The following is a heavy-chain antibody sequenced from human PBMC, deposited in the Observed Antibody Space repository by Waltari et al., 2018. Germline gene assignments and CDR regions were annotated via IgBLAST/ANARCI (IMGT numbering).Heavy chain of an antibody. CDR2: ISYDGSNK. CDR1: GCTFSSSA. CDR3: ARDIGRGYSGYDGP. J-gene: IGHJ5*02. V-gene: IGHV3-30-3*01. D-gene: IGHD5-12*01. Sequence: QVQLVESGGGVVQPGRSLRLSCAASGCTFSSSALHWFRQAPGKGLEWVAVISYDGSNKYYADSVKGRFTIARDNSKNTLYLQMNSLRAEDTAVYYCARDIGRGYSGYDGPWGQGTLVTVSS.